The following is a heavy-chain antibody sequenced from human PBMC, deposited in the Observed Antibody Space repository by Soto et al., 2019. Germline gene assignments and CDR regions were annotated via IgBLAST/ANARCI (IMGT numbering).Heavy chain of an antibody. CDR2: VYSGGTT. Sequence: EVQLVESGGGLVQPGGSLRLSCAASGFTVSTYYMNWVRQAPGEGLEWVSVVYSGGTTYYADSVRGRFTISRDNSKSTLFLQMNSLRAKDKALYYCARGRSASSDVDSWGPGTLVTVSS. J-gene: IGHJ4*02. CDR1: GFTVSTYY. D-gene: IGHD3-10*01. CDR3: ARGRSASSDVDS. V-gene: IGHV3-66*01.